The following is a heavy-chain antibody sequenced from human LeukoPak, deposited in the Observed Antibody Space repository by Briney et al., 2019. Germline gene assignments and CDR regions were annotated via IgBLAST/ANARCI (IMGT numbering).Heavy chain of an antibody. CDR1: GGSISSSSYY. D-gene: IGHD6-6*01. V-gene: IGHV4-39*07. CDR3: ARDLPDIAARPYYFDY. CDR2: IYYSGST. Sequence: PSETLSLTCTVSGGSISSSSYYWGWIRQPPGTGLKWIGSIYYSGSTYYNPSLKSRVTISVDTSKNQFSLKLSSVTAADTAVYYCARDLPDIAARPYYFDYWGQGTLVTVSS. J-gene: IGHJ4*02.